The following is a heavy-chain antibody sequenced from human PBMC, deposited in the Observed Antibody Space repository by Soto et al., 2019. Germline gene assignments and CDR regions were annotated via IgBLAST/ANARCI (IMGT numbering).Heavy chain of an antibody. D-gene: IGHD2-15*01. CDR1: GYTFTTYA. J-gene: IGHJ4*02. CDR2: ISAYNGNT. Sequence: QVQLVQSGAELKKPGASVKVSCKASGYTFTTYAISWVRQAPGQGLEWMGWISAYNGNTNDAQNLPGRVTMTTDTATSTAYMELRSLRSDDTPVYYCTSDCSPLDDWGQGTLVTVSS. V-gene: IGHV1-18*01. CDR3: TSDCSPLDD.